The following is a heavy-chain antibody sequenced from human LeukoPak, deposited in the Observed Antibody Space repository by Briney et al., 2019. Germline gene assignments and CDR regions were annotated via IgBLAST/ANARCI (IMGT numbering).Heavy chain of an antibody. V-gene: IGHV3-23*01. Sequence: PGGSLRLSCAASGFTFSNYAMNWVRQAPGRGLEWVSTISGSGDSTYYADSVKGRFTISRDKSKNTLYLQMNSLRHEDTAVYFCPKGCATTGGYTSEIWGQGTLVTVSS. D-gene: IGHD1-26*01. J-gene: IGHJ4*02. CDR3: PKGCATTGGYTSEI. CDR1: GFTFSNYA. CDR2: ISGSGDST.